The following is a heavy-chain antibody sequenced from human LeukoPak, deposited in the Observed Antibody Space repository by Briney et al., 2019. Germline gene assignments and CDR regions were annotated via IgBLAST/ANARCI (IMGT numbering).Heavy chain of an antibody. CDR3: ARIVYGDYDSYIDY. Sequence: GGSLRLSCAASGFTFRSYWMSWVRQAPGKGMEWVANIKQDGSEKYYVDSVKGRFTTSRDNAKNSLYLQMNSLRAEDTAVYYCARIVYGDYDSYIDYWGQGTLVTVYS. D-gene: IGHD4-17*01. CDR2: IKQDGSEK. J-gene: IGHJ4*02. CDR1: GFTFRSYW. V-gene: IGHV3-7*01.